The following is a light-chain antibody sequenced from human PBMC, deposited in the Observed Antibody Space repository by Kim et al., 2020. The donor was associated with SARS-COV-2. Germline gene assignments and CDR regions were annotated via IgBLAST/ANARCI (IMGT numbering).Light chain of an antibody. Sequence: EIVLTQSPGTLSLSPGERATLSCRASQSVSSNYLAWYQQKPGQAPRLLIYCASSRATGIPDRFSGSGSGTDFTLTITRLEPEDFAVYYCQQYSRSPATFGQGTKVDIK. V-gene: IGKV3-20*01. CDR2: CAS. CDR1: QSVSSNY. CDR3: QQYSRSPAT. J-gene: IGKJ1*01.